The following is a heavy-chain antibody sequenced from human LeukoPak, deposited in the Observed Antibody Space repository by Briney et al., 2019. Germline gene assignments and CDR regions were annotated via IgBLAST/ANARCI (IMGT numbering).Heavy chain of an antibody. CDR1: GVSFSGYY. CDR2: INHSGST. J-gene: IGHJ6*02. Sequence: SETLSLTCAVYGVSFSGYYWSWIRQPPGKGLEWIAEINHSGSTNYNPSLKSRVTILVDTSKNQFSLNLSSVTAADTAVYYCARTFQGIAAADAEDYYYGLDVWGQGTTVTVSS. V-gene: IGHV4-34*01. CDR3: ARTFQGIAAADAEDYYYGLDV. D-gene: IGHD6-13*01.